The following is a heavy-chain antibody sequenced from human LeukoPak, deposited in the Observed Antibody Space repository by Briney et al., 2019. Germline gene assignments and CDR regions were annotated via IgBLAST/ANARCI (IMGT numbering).Heavy chain of an antibody. CDR1: GFTFSSYG. D-gene: IGHD2-2*01. V-gene: IGHV3-33*01. J-gene: IGHJ5*02. CDR2: IWYDGSNK. CDR3: ARGTSHSPNWFDP. Sequence: GRSLRLSCAASGFTFSSYGMHWVRQAPGKGLEWVALIWYDGSNKYYAESVKGRFTISRDNLKNMVYLQMSSLRAEDTAVYYCARGTSHSPNWFDPWGQGTLVTVSS.